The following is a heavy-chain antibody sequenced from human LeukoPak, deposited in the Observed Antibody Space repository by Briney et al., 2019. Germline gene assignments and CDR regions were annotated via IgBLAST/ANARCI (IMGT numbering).Heavy chain of an antibody. CDR3: ARGYNGANWFDP. CDR2: IYAGGST. Sequence: PGGSLRLSCAASGFSVSSNYMSWVRQPPGKGLEWVSVIYAGGSTYYAGSVKGRFTISRDNFKNTLYLQMNSLRAEDTAVYYCARGYNGANWFDPWGQGTLVTVFS. D-gene: IGHD1-14*01. J-gene: IGHJ5*02. CDR1: GFSVSSNY. V-gene: IGHV3-53*01.